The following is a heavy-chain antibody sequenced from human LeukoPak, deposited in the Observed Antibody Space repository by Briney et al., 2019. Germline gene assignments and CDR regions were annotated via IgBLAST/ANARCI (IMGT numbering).Heavy chain of an antibody. Sequence: GGSLRLSCAASGFTFSSYWMHWVRQAPGKGLVWVSRISSDGSSTNYAGSVKGRFTISRDNAKNTLYLQMNSLRAEDTAVYYCARGFGGRTDSWGQGTEVTVST. CDR3: ARGFGGRTDS. D-gene: IGHD2-15*01. CDR2: ISSDGSST. V-gene: IGHV3-74*01. J-gene: IGHJ5*01. CDR1: GFTFSSYW.